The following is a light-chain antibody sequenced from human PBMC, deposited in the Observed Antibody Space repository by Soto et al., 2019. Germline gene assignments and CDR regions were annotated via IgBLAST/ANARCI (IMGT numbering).Light chain of an antibody. V-gene: IGKV3-11*01. CDR3: QQRSNWPT. CDR2: DAS. J-gene: IGKJ4*01. CDR1: QSVSSY. Sequence: EIVLTQSPATLSLSPGERATLSCRASQSVSSYLAWYQQKPGQAPRLLIYDASNRATGIPARFSGSGSGTDFTLTISSLEPEDXAXXYCQQRSNWPTFGGGTKVEIK.